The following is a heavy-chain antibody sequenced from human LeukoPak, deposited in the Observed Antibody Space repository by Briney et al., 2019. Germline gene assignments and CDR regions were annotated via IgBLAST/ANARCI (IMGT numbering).Heavy chain of an antibody. CDR3: GRSYSSSHWFDP. J-gene: IGHJ5*02. CDR1: GYSFTSYW. D-gene: IGHD6-6*01. CDR2: IYPGDSDT. V-gene: IGHV5-51*01. Sequence: GESLKISCKGSGYSFTSYWIGWVRQMPGKGLEWMGIIYPGDSDTRYSPSFQGQVTISADKSISTAYPQWSNLKASGTAMSYCGRSYSSSHWFDPWGQGTLVTVSS.